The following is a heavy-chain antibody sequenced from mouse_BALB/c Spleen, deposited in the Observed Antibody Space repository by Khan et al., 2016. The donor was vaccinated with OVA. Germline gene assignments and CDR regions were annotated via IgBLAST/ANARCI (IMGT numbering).Heavy chain of an antibody. CDR3: ARAGRWFDY. CDR2: ITSGGSF. Sequence: EVQLQESGPGLVKPSQSLSLTCSVTGYSITSGYYWNWIRQFPGNKLEWMGYITSGGSFNYTPSLKNRIPITRDPSNNQFFLKLNSVTPEDTATYYCARAGRWFDYWGQGTLVTVSA. J-gene: IGHJ3*01. D-gene: IGHD3-3*01. V-gene: IGHV3-6*02. CDR1: GYSITSGYY.